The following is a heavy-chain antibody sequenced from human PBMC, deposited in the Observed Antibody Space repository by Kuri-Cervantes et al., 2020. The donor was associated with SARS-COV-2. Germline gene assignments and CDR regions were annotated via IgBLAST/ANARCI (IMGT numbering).Heavy chain of an antibody. CDR2: ISGSGGST. CDR3: ANNHDAVDC. CDR1: GFTFSSYA. V-gene: IGHV3-23*01. Sequence: GESLKISCAASGFTFSSYAMSWVRQAPGKGLEWVSAISGSGGSTYYADSVKGRFTISRDNSKNTLYLQMNSLRAEDTAVYYCANNHDAVDCWGRGTLVTVSS. D-gene: IGHD3-16*01. J-gene: IGHJ4*02.